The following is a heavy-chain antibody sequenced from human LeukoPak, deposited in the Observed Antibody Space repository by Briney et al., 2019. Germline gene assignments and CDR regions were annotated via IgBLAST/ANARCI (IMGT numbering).Heavy chain of an antibody. J-gene: IGHJ6*03. V-gene: IGHV3-48*04. CDR1: GFTFSHFS. CDR2: ITSGSTVI. Sequence: PGGSLRLSCAASGFTFSHFSMNWVRQAPGKGPEWISYITSGSTVIHYADSVNGRFTISRDNAKNSLYLQMNSLRAEDTAVYYCARDPGFFMDVWGKGTTVTVSS. CDR3: ARDPGFFMDV. D-gene: IGHD3-3*01.